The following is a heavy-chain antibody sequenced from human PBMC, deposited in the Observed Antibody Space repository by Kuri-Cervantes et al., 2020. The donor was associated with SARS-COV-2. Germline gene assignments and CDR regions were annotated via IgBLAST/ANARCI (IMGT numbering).Heavy chain of an antibody. CDR3: ARDGTVYDILTAYYYGMDV. CDR1: GFTFSSYW. CDR2: IKQDGSEK. J-gene: IGHJ6*02. Sequence: LSLTCAASGFTFSSYWMSWVRQAPGKGLEWVANIKQDGSEKYYVDSVKGRFTISRDNAKNSLYLQMNSLRAEDTAVYYCARDGTVYDILTAYYYGMDVWGQGTTVPSP. V-gene: IGHV3-7*01. D-gene: IGHD3-9*01.